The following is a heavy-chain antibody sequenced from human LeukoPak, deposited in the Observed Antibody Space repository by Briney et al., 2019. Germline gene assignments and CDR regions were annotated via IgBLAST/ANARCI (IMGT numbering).Heavy chain of an antibody. D-gene: IGHD4-17*01. CDR3: ARRDPTTVTAFDY. CDR2: IFPDDSDT. V-gene: IGHV5-51*01. CDR1: GFDFTRDW. J-gene: IGHJ4*02. Sequence: GESLKISCRFSGFDFTRDWIGWVRLIPGKGLEWMGIIFPDDSDTRYSPSFQGQVTLSADKSISTAYVQWSSLKASDTAIYYCARRDPTTVTAFDYWGQGTLVTVSS.